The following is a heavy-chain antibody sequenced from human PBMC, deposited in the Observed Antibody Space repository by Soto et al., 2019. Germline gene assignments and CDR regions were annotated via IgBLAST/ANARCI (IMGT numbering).Heavy chain of an antibody. J-gene: IGHJ4*02. D-gene: IGHD5-18*01. CDR2: IFSNDEK. CDR3: ARLTWIELSLTVDH. Sequence: GSGPTLVNPTETLTLTCTVSGFSLIKARVAVSWIRQPPGKALEWLAHIFSNDEKSYSTSLKTRLTISKDTAKSQVVLTMSNMDPVDTATYYCARLTWIELSLTVDHWGQGALVTVSS. CDR1: GFSLIKARVA. V-gene: IGHV2-26*01.